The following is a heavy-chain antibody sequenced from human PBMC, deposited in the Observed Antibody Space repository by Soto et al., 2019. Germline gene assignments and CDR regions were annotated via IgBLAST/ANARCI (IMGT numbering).Heavy chain of an antibody. Sequence: GGALRLSLAASGFTFSTYGINLVRRAPGKGLEWVSAISGSGGSTYYADSVKGRFTISRDKSKNTLYLQMNSLRAEDTAVYYCAKKGVYGLYFDYWGQGTLVTVSS. J-gene: IGHJ4*02. D-gene: IGHD3-10*01. CDR3: AKKGVYGLYFDY. V-gene: IGHV3-23*01. CDR1: GFTFSTYG. CDR2: ISGSGGST.